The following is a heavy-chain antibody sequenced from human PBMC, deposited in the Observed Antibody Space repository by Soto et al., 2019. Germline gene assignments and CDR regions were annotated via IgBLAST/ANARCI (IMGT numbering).Heavy chain of an antibody. CDR3: ARVRRQARTTDY. D-gene: IGHD1-1*01. V-gene: IGHV4-30-4*01. J-gene: IGHJ4*02. CDR1: GGSISSGDYY. Sequence: QVQLQESGPGLVKPSQTLSLTCTVSGGSISSGDYYWSWIRQPPGKGLEWIGYIYYSGSTYYNPSLNSRVTIAGDTSKNQCSLKLSSVTAADTAVYYCARVRRQARTTDYWGQGTLVTVSS. CDR2: IYYSGST.